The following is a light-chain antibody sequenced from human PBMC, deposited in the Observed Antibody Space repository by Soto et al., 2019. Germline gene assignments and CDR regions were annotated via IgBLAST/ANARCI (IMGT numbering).Light chain of an antibody. CDR2: HAS. Sequence: EIVLKQSPGTLSLSPGERPRLSCRVSQKISSSYLAWYQQKPAQAPRLLIYHASNRATGIPDRFSGSGSGTDFTLTISRLEPEDFAIYYCQQCGESPNTFGQGTKVDNK. CDR1: QKISSSY. CDR3: QQCGESPNT. J-gene: IGKJ1*01. V-gene: IGKV3-20*01.